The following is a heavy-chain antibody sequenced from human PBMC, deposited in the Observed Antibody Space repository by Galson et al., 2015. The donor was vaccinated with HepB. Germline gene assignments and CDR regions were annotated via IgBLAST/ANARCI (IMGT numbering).Heavy chain of an antibody. V-gene: IGHV3-30*18. Sequence: LRLSCAASGFTFSSYGMHWVRQAPGKGLEWVAVISYDGSNKYYADSVKGRFTISRDNSKNTLYLQMNSLRAEDTAVYYCAKDSRNSSGWEGAFGIWGQGTMVTVSS. CDR3: AKDSRNSSGWEGAFGI. D-gene: IGHD6-19*01. CDR1: GFTFSSYG. J-gene: IGHJ3*02. CDR2: ISYDGSNK.